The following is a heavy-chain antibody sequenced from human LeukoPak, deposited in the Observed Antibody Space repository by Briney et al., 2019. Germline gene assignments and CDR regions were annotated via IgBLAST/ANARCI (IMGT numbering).Heavy chain of an antibody. CDR1: GFIFKNAW. Sequence: GGSLRLSCAASGFIFKNAWMSWIRQAPGKGLEWLARVSTKGEGDTTDYGAPVSGSFTISRDDSKSTVYFKINSLETEDTGIYYCTAGLGKTDDDSWGQGTLVTVSS. CDR3: TAGLGKTDDDS. V-gene: IGHV3-15*01. D-gene: IGHD4-11*01. CDR2: VSTKGEGDTT. J-gene: IGHJ4*02.